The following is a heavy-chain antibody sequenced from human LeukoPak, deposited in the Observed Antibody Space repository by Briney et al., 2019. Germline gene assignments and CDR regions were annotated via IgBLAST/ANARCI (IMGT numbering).Heavy chain of an antibody. J-gene: IGHJ4*02. D-gene: IGHD6-19*01. CDR3: AKDDSGWHPLGLDN. Sequence: GGSLRLSCAASGFTFSSYVMNWVRQAPGKGLEWVSGISGSGRSTYYADSVKGRFTISRHSSKNTLYLQMNSLRAEDTAVYYCAKDDSGWHPLGLDNWGQGTLVTVSS. CDR1: GFTFSSYV. V-gene: IGHV3-23*01. CDR2: ISGSGRST.